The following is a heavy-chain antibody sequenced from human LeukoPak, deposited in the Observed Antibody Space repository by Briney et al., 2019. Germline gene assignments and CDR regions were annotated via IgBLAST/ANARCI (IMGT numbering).Heavy chain of an antibody. Sequence: GGSLRLSCAASGFTFSSYWMSWVRQAPGKGLEWVANIKQDGSEKYYVDSVKGRFTISRDNAKNSLYLQMNSLRAEDTAVYYCARDLPIFGVVLFFVYWGQGTLVTVSS. J-gene: IGHJ4*02. CDR2: IKQDGSEK. D-gene: IGHD3-3*01. CDR1: GFTFSSYW. V-gene: IGHV3-7*01. CDR3: ARDLPIFGVVLFFVY.